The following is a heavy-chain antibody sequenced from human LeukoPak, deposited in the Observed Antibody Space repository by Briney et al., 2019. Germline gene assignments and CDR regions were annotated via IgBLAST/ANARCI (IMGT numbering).Heavy chain of an antibody. CDR2: ISAYNGNT. D-gene: IGHD5-12*01. CDR1: GYTFTSYG. CDR3: ARFNRRGYSGYDADY. J-gene: IGHJ4*02. V-gene: IGHV1-18*01. Sequence: ASVKVSCKASGYTFTSYGISWVRQAPGQGLEWMGWISAYNGNTNYAQKLQGRVTMTTDTSTSTAYMELRSLRSDDTAAYYCARFNRRGYSGYDADYWGQGTLVTVSS.